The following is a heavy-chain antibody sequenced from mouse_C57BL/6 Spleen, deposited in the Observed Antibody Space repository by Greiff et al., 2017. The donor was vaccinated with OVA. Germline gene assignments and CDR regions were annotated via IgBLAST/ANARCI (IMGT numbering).Heavy chain of an antibody. CDR3: ARDPHAARDY. J-gene: IGHJ4*01. CDR2: ISDGGSYT. Sequence: EVQVVESGGGLVKPGGSLKLSCAASGFTFSGYAMSWVRQTPEKRLEWVATISDGGSYTYYPDNVKGRCTISRDNAKNNLYLQMSHLKSEDTAMYYCARDPHAARDYWGQGTSVTVSS. V-gene: IGHV5-4*01. CDR1: GFTFSGYA.